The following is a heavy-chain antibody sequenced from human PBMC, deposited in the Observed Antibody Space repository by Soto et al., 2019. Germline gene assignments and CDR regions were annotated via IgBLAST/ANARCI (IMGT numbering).Heavy chain of an antibody. CDR2: IYYSGST. Sequence: SETLSLTCTVSGGSISSGGYYWSWIRQHPGKGLEGIGYIYYSGSTYYNPSLKSRVTISVDTSKNQFSLKLSSVTAADTAVYYCARVASGKAAFDIWGQGTMVTVSS. CDR3: ARVASGKAAFDI. CDR1: GGSISSGGYY. J-gene: IGHJ3*02. D-gene: IGHD6-19*01. V-gene: IGHV4-31*03.